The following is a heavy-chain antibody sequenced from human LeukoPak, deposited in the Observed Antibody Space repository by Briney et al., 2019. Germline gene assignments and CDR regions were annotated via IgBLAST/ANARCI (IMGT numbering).Heavy chain of an antibody. CDR2: ISWDGGST. CDR1: GFTFDDYA. V-gene: IGHV3-43D*04. J-gene: IGHJ4*02. D-gene: IGHD5-12*01. Sequence: GGSLRLSCAASGFTFDDYAMHWVRQAPGKGLEWVSLISWDGGSTYYADSVEGRFTISRDNTKNSLYLQMNSLRAEDTALYYCAKERAYSGYDVGVFDYWGQGTLVTVSS. CDR3: AKERAYSGYDVGVFDY.